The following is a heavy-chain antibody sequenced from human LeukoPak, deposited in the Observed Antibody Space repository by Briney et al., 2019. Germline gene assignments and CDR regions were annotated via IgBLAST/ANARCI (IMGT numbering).Heavy chain of an antibody. J-gene: IGHJ4*02. D-gene: IGHD3-9*01. CDR2: IYTSGST. V-gene: IGHV4-4*07. CDR3: ARGRLSRTYYDILTGYYRGYYFDY. Sequence: SETLSLTCTVSGGSISSYYWSWIRQPAGKGLEWIGRIYTSGSTNYNPSLKSRVTMSVDTSKNQFSLKLSSVTAADTAVYYCARGRLSRTYYDILTGYYRGYYFDYWGQGTLVTVSS. CDR1: GGSISSYY.